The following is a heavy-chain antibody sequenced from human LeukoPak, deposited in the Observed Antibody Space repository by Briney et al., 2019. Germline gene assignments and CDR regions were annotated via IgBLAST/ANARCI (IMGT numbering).Heavy chain of an antibody. CDR1: GGSISSYY. J-gene: IGHJ6*02. CDR2: IYYSGST. D-gene: IGHD4-23*01. V-gene: IGHV4-39*02. Sequence: SETLSLTCTVSGGSISSYYWSWIRQPPGKGLEWIGSIYYSGSTYYNPSLKSRVTISVDTSKNQFSLKLSSVTAADTALYYCAREMGVVTARGIDVWGQGTTFTVSS. CDR3: AREMGVVTARGIDV.